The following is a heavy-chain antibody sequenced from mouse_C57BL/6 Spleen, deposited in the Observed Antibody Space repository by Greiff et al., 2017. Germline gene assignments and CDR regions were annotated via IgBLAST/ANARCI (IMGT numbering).Heavy chain of an antibody. J-gene: IGHJ4*01. CDR2: INPNYGTT. Sequence: LVESGPELVKPGASVKISCKASGYSFTDYNMNWVKQSNGKSLEWIGDINPNYGTTSYNQKFKGKATLTVDQSSSTAYMQLNSLTSEDSAVYYCASWNPLYYYAMDYWGQGTSVTVSS. CDR3: ASWNPLYYYAMDY. V-gene: IGHV1-39*01. CDR1: GYSFTDYN.